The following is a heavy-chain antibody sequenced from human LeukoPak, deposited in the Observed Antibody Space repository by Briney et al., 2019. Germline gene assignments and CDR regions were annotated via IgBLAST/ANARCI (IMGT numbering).Heavy chain of an antibody. J-gene: IGHJ6*03. Sequence: WFRQAPGKGLEWIGSIYYSGSTYYNPSLKSRVTISVDTSKNQFSLKLSSVTAADTAVYYCARDSSDMDVWGKGTTVTVSS. CDR3: ARDSSDMDV. V-gene: IGHV4-39*07. CDR2: IYYSGST.